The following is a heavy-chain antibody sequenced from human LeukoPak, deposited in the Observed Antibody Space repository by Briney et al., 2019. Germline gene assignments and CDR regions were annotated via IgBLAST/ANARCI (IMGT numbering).Heavy chain of an antibody. J-gene: IGHJ3*01. Sequence: SETLSLTCAVYGGSFSGYYWSWIRQPPGKGLEWIGEIYHSGSTNYNAALKSRVTISVDTSKSQFSLKLNSVTVADTAVYYCVTSITLAGWGGFDVWGQGTMVTVSS. CDR1: GGSFSGYY. CDR2: IYHSGST. CDR3: VTSITLAGWGGFDV. D-gene: IGHD1-14*01. V-gene: IGHV4-34*01.